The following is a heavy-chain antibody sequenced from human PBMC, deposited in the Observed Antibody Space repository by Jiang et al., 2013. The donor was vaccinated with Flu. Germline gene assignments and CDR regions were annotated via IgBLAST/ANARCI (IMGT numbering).Heavy chain of an antibody. CDR3: ARDAYTSGWGGMDY. D-gene: IGHD6-19*01. CDR1: GDSVSSSSAA. V-gene: IGHV6-1*01. J-gene: IGHJ4*02. CDR2: TYYRSKWYD. Sequence: TCAISGDSVSSSSAAWSWFRQSPSRGLEWLGRTYYRSKWYDEYAVSVKSRITVNPDTSKNQFSLQLISVTPADTAVYYCARDAYTSGWGGMDYWGQGTLVTVSS.